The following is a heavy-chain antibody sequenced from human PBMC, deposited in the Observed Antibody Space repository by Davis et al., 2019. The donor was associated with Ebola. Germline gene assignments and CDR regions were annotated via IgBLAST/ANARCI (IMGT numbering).Heavy chain of an antibody. CDR3: TRNPSGEGLVDS. V-gene: IGHV3-53*01. D-gene: IGHD7-27*01. Sequence: GESLKISCAASGFSVGSNYLSWVRQAPGRGLEWVSLIYSGGETYYADSVKGRFTISRDNAKNSLYLQMNSLRVEDTAVYYCTRNPSGEGLVDSWGQGTLVTVSS. CDR1: GFSVGSNY. J-gene: IGHJ4*02. CDR2: IYSGGET.